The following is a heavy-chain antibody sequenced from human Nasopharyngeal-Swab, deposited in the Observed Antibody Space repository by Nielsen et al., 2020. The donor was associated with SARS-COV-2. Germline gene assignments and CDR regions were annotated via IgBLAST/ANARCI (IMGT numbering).Heavy chain of an antibody. D-gene: IGHD6-19*01. Sequence: ASVQVSCKASGYPFTSYYMHWVRQAPAQGLEWMGTINPSGGSTTYAQKFQGRATMTRDTSTSTVYMEVSSLRSEDTAVYYCAKEIAVVGPGELWGQGTLVTVSS. CDR3: AKEIAVVGPGEL. CDR2: INPSGGST. CDR1: GYPFTSYY. V-gene: IGHV1-46*01. J-gene: IGHJ4*02.